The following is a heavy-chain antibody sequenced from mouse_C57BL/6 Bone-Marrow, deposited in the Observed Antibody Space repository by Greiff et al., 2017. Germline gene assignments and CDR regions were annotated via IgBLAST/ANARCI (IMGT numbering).Heavy chain of an antibody. CDR1: GYTFTSYG. V-gene: IGHV1-81*01. Sequence: VQLQQSGAELARPGASVKLSCKASGYTFTSYGISWVKQRTGQGLEWIGEIYPRSGNTYYNEKFKGKATLTADQSSSTAYMELRSLTSEDSAVYVYARLRPHYYGCSWYFDVWGTGTTVTVSS. CDR3: ARLRPHYYGCSWYFDV. CDR2: IYPRSGNT. D-gene: IGHD1-1*01. J-gene: IGHJ1*03.